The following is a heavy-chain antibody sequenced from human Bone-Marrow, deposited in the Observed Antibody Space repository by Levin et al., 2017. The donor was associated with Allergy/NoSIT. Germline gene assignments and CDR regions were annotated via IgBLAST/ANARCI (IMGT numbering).Heavy chain of an antibody. V-gene: IGHV2-70*04. CDR1: GFSLSTSGMR. D-gene: IGHD6-13*01. Sequence: QTLSLPCTFSGFSLSTSGMRVSWIRQPPGKALEWLARIDWDDDKFYSTSLKTRLTISKDTSKNQVVLTMTNMDPVDTATYYCARTAAAAENDYWGQGTLVTVSS. J-gene: IGHJ4*02. CDR3: ARTAAAAENDY. CDR2: IDWDDDK.